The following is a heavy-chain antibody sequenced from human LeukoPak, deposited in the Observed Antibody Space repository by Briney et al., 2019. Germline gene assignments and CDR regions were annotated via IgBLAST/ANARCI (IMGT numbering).Heavy chain of an antibody. CDR2: IYYSGST. Sequence: SETLSLTCTVSGGSISSGGYYWSWIRQHPGKGLEWIGYIYYSGSTYYNPSLKSRVTISVDTSKNQFSLKLSSVTAADTAVHYCARVPYDTSLPDYWGQGTLVTVSS. CDR3: ARVPYDTSLPDY. J-gene: IGHJ4*02. CDR1: GGSISSGGYY. D-gene: IGHD3-22*01. V-gene: IGHV4-31*03.